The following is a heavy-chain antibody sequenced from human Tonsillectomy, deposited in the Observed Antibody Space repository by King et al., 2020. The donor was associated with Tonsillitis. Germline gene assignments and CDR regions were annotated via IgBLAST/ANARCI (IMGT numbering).Heavy chain of an antibody. CDR1: GFSLSTTGVG. D-gene: IGHD3-22*01. J-gene: IGHJ5*02. V-gene: IGHV2-5*01. CDR2: IYWNDNK. CDR3: AHVFCRDSSAYLSWLAP. Sequence: TLKESGPTLVKPTQTLTLTCTLSGFSLSTTGVGVAWIRQPPGKALEWLAVIYWNDNKRYIPSLKSRLTITKDTPKNQVVLKMTNMDPVDTGTYYCAHVFCRDSSAYLSWLAPWGQGTLVTVSS.